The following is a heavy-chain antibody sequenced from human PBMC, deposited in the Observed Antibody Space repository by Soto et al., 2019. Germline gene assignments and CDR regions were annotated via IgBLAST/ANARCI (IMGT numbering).Heavy chain of an antibody. CDR1: GFTFSSYS. D-gene: IGHD3-3*01. J-gene: IGHJ3*02. CDR3: ARVPYYDFWSGPGAFDI. V-gene: IGHV3-21*01. CDR2: ISSSSSYI. Sequence: LRLSCAASGFTFSSYSMNWVRQAPGKGLEWVSSISSSSSYIYYADSVKGRFTISRDNAKNSLYLQMNSLRAEDTAVYYCARVPYYDFWSGPGAFDIWGQGTMVTVSS.